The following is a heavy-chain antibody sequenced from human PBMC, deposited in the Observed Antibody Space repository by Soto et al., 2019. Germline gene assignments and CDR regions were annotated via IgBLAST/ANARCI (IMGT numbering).Heavy chain of an antibody. CDR2: INAGNGNT. J-gene: IGHJ4*02. D-gene: IGHD3-22*01. CDR1: GYTFTSYA. Sequence: QVQLVQSGAEVKNSGASVKVSCKASGYTFTSYAMHWVRQAPGQRLEWMGWINAGNGNTKYSQKFQGRVTITRDTSASTAYMELSSLRSEDTAVYYCARSLYYYDSSGYLTPLGGFDYWGQGTLVTVSS. CDR3: ARSLYYYDSSGYLTPLGGFDY. V-gene: IGHV1-3*01.